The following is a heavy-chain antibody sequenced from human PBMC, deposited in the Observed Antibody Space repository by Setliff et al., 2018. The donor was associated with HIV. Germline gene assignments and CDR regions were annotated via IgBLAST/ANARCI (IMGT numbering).Heavy chain of an antibody. CDR3: VRDEKRAAGGTLFYFDL. CDR2: ITDDNRDT. J-gene: IGHJ4*02. Sequence: GASVKVSCKASGGSFSDYSISWVRQVPGQRLEWMGWITDDNRDTHSARNFQGRITLTTDISSTTAYMELGSLTSDDTAVYYCVRDEKRAAGGTLFYFDLWGQGTLVTVSS. D-gene: IGHD1-1*01. CDR1: GGSFSDYS. V-gene: IGHV1-18*01.